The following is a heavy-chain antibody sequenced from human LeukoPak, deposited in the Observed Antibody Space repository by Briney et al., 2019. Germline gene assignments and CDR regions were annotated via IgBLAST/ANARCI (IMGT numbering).Heavy chain of an antibody. J-gene: IGHJ4*02. CDR3: AREPLAHGYCSGGTCSDY. CDR1: GFRVFDYG. CDR2: MSHDGSDK. Sequence: PGMSLRLSCVISGFRVFDYGVHWVRQAPGKGLEWVSMMSHDGSDKRYGDSVRGRFTISRDNSNNTLFLQMNSLRPEDTAVYYCAREPLAHGYCSGGTCSDYWGQGTLVTVSS. V-gene: IGHV3-30*03. D-gene: IGHD2-15*01.